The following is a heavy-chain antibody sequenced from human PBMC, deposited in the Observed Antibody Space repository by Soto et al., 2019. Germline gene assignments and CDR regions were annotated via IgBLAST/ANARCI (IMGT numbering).Heavy chain of an antibody. V-gene: IGHV1-2*02. D-gene: IGHD2-15*01. Sequence: QVQLVQSGAEVKTPGASVKVSCKAFGYTFTGYHIHWVRQAAGQGLEWMGWINPRSGGTDYAQKFQGRVTMTRDSSINPVHMDLSRLRSDDTAVYSCAREALEDSEVAASWFDPWGQGTLVTVSS. CDR3: AREALEDSEVAASWFDP. CDR1: GYTFTGYH. CDR2: INPRSGGT. J-gene: IGHJ5*02.